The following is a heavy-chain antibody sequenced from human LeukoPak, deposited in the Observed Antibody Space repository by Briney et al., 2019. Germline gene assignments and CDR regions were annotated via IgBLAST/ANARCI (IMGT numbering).Heavy chain of an antibody. CDR1: GFTFSNYA. CDR3: ARDSGFSGAQRGEF. D-gene: IGHD3-10*01. Sequence: GGSLRLSCAASGFTFSNYAIHWVRRPPGKGLEWVAVISYDGSNKFYADSVKGRFTISGDNSKNSLYLQMNSLRADDTAVYYCARDSGFSGAQRGEFWGQGTLVTVSS. CDR2: ISYDGSNK. J-gene: IGHJ4*02. V-gene: IGHV3-30*04.